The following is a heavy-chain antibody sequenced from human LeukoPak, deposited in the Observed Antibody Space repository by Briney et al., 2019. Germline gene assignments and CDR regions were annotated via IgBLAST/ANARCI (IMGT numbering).Heavy chain of an antibody. Sequence: TGGSLRLSCAASGFTLRNACMSCVRQAPGKGLEWVGRIKSKTDGGTTDYAAPVKGRFTISRDDSKNTLNLQLNSLKTEDTAVYYCTACLLCSSGVAPWGRETLVTVSS. CDR1: GFTLRNAC. CDR2: IKSKTDGGTT. D-gene: IGHD6-19*01. V-gene: IGHV3-15*01. J-gene: IGHJ5*02. CDR3: TACLLCSSGVAP.